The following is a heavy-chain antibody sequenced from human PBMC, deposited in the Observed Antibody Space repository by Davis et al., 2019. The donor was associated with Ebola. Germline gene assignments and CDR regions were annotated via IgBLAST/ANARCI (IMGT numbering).Heavy chain of an antibody. Sequence: MPSETLSLTCTVSGGSISSYYWSWIRQPPGKGLEWIGYIYYSGSTNYNPSLKSRVTISVDTSKNQFSLKLSSVTAADTAVYYCARSYAHLYYCSSTSCYLSYFDYWGQGTLVTVSS. CDR1: GGSISSYY. J-gene: IGHJ4*02. D-gene: IGHD2-2*01. V-gene: IGHV4-59*12. CDR2: IYYSGST. CDR3: ARSYAHLYYCSSTSCYLSYFDY.